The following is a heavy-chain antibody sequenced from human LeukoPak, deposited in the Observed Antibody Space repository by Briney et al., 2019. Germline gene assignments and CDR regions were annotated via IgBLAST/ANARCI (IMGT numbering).Heavy chain of an antibody. CDR2: IYDSRST. V-gene: IGHV4-34*01. CDR3: ARHLGP. J-gene: IGHJ5*02. CDR1: GGSFSGYY. D-gene: IGHD3-10*01. Sequence: PSETLSLTCAVYGGSFSGYYWSWIRQPPGKGLEWIGSIYDSRSTYYNPSLKSRVTISVDTSKNQFSLKLNSVTAADTAVYYCARHLGPWGPGTLVTVSS.